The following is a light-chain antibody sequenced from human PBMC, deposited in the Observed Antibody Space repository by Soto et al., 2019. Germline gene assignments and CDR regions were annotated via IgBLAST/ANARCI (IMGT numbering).Light chain of an antibody. CDR2: GAS. CDR3: QHFGSTPGT. CDR1: QSLSSRY. Sequence: EIVLTQSPGTLSVTPGESATLSCRASQSLSSRYLAWYQQKPGQAPRLLIYGASNTATGIPDRFSGSGSGTDFTLTISRLEPEDFAVYYCQHFGSTPGTFGPGTKVDFK. J-gene: IGKJ3*01. V-gene: IGKV3-20*01.